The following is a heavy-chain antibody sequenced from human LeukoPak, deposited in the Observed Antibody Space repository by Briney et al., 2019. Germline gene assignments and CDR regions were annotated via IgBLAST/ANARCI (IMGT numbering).Heavy chain of an antibody. V-gene: IGHV3-23*01. Sequence: GSLRLSCAASGFTFSSYDMTWVRQAPGRGLEWVSSIRPSGDNTYYGDSVKGRFTISRDNSKNTVYLQMNNMRVDDTAVYYCARVAGWHWSDPWGQGTLVTVPS. CDR1: GFTFSSYD. CDR2: IRPSGDNT. D-gene: IGHD6-19*01. CDR3: ARVAGWHWSDP. J-gene: IGHJ5*02.